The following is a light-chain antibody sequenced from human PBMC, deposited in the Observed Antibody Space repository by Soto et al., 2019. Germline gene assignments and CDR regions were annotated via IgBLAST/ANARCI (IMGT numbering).Light chain of an antibody. CDR2: EVS. V-gene: IGLV2-14*01. CDR3: SAYSSGSTLPV. Sequence: QSALTQPASVSGSPGQTITISCSGTRTDIGGYNLVSWYQQHPGKAPKLLIHEVSNRPSGISNRFNASKSDNMASLTISGLRAEAEADYYCSAYSSGSTLPVFGTGTKLTVL. J-gene: IGLJ1*01. CDR1: RTDIGGYNL.